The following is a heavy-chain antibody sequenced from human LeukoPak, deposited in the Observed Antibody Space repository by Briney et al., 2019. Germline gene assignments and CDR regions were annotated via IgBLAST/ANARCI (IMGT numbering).Heavy chain of an antibody. CDR2: IYPGDSDT. CDR1: GYSFTSYR. V-gene: IGHV5-51*01. Sequence: GESLKVSCKGSGYSFTSYRIGWVRQMPGKGLEWMGIIYPGDSDTRYSPSFQGQVTISADKSISTAYLQWSSLKASDTAMYYCARLSYYYGSGSSSYFDYWGQGTLVTVSS. J-gene: IGHJ4*02. CDR3: ARLSYYYGSGSSSYFDY. D-gene: IGHD3-10*01.